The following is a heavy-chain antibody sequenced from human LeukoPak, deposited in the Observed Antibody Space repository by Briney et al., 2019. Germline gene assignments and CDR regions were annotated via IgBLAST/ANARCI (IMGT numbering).Heavy chain of an antibody. CDR3: ARSKIPRYFDY. D-gene: IGHD2-2*02. J-gene: IGHJ4*02. CDR2: IYHSGST. Sequence: SETLSLTCTVSGYSISSGYYWGWIRQPPGKGLEWIGSIYHSGSTYYNPSLKSRVTISVDTSKNQFSLKLSSVTAADTAVYYCARSKIPRYFDYWGQGTLVTVSS. V-gene: IGHV4-38-2*02. CDR1: GYSISSGYY.